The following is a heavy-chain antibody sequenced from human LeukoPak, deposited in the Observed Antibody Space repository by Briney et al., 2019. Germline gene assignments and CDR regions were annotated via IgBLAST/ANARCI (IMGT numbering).Heavy chain of an antibody. CDR2: TSYSGST. V-gene: IGHV4-30-4*01. CDR1: GGSISSGDYY. Sequence: SETLSFNCTVSGGSISSGDYYWSWIRQPSEKGLEWIGYTSYSGSTYYTPSLKSRITISIDTSNNQFSLKLSSVTAADTAVYYCARGRRVSVSDAFDIWGQGTMVTVSS. J-gene: IGHJ3*02. D-gene: IGHD3-10*01. CDR3: ARGRRVSVSDAFDI.